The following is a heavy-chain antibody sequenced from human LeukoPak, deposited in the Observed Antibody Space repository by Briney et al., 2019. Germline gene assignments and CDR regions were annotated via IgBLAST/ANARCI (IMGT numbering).Heavy chain of an antibody. CDR2: INHSGST. J-gene: IGHJ3*02. V-gene: IGHV4-34*01. Sequence: PSETLSLTCAVYGGSFSGYYWSWLRQPPGKGLEWIGEINHSGSTNYNPSLKSRVTISVDTSKNQFSLKLSSVTAADTAVYYCARGTPITMIVVVIDDAFDIWGQGTMVTVSS. CDR3: ARGTPITMIVVVIDDAFDI. D-gene: IGHD3-22*01. CDR1: GGSFSGYY.